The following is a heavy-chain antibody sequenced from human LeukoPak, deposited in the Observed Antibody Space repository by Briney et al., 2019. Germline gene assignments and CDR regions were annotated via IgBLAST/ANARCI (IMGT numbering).Heavy chain of an antibody. J-gene: IGHJ4*02. V-gene: IGHV4-4*02. CDR1: GGSISGTNW. D-gene: IGHD1-26*01. CDR2: ISLRGLT. Sequence: KASETLSLTCGASGGSISGTNWWSWVRQPPGQGLEWIGEISLRGLTNYNPSLRSRLTMSLDESKNQVSLNLTSVTAADTAVYYCSRESGPFSPFGFWGQGTLVSVHS. CDR3: SRESGPFSPFGF.